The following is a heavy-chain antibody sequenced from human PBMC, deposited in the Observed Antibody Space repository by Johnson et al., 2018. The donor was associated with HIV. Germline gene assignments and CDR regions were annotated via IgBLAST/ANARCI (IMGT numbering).Heavy chain of an antibody. J-gene: IGHJ3*01. Sequence: VQLVESGGGLVKPGGSLRLSCAASGFTFDDYAMHWVRQAPGKGLEWVSGISWNSGSIGYAGSVKGRFTISRDNAKNSLYLQMNNLRGEDTAVYYCVRDHQPWGQGTMVTVSS. CDR2: ISWNSGSI. CDR3: VRDHQP. CDR1: GFTFDDYA. D-gene: IGHD2-2*01. V-gene: IGHV3-9*01.